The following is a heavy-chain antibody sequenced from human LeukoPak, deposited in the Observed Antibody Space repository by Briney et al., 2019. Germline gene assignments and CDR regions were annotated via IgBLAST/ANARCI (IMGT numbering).Heavy chain of an antibody. Sequence: ASVKVSCKAFGYSFTSYAIHWVRQAPGQRLEWMGWINAGNANTKYSQKFQGRVTITRDTSTSTAYMELRSLRSDDTAVYYCARDSGDILTGYDYWGQGTLVTVSS. J-gene: IGHJ4*01. CDR1: GYSFTSYA. D-gene: IGHD3-9*01. V-gene: IGHV1-3*01. CDR3: ARDSGDILTGYDY. CDR2: INAGNANT.